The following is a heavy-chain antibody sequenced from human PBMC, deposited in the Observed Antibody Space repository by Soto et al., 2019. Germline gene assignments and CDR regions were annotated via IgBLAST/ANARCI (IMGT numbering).Heavy chain of an antibody. D-gene: IGHD6-13*01. Sequence: QVQLVQSGAEVKKPGASVKVSCKASGYTFTSYDINWVRQATGQGLEWMGWMNPNSGNTGYAQKFQGRVTMPSNTSISTAYRELSRLRSEDTAVYSCARGPGSWYYDYMDVWGKGTTVTGSS. V-gene: IGHV1-8*01. CDR1: GYTFTSYD. J-gene: IGHJ6*03. CDR3: ARGPGSWYYDYMDV. CDR2: MNPNSGNT.